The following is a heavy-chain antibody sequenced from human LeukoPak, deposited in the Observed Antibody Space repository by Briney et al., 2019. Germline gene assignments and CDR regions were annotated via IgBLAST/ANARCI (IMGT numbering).Heavy chain of an antibody. CDR3: ARESIAPRNWFGP. CDR2: INPNSGDT. J-gene: IGHJ5*02. Sequence: ASVKVSCKASGYTFTSYGISWVRQAPGQGLEWMGWINPNSGDTNYAQKFQGWVTMTRDTSISTAYMELSRLRSDDTAVYYCARESIAPRNWFGPWGQGTLVTVSS. CDR1: GYTFTSYG. D-gene: IGHD6-6*01. V-gene: IGHV1-2*04.